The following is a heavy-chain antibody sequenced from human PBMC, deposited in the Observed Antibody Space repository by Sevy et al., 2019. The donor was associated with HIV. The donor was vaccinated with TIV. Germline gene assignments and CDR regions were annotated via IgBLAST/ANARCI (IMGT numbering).Heavy chain of an antibody. CDR2: ISSSSTYI. J-gene: IGHJ4*02. V-gene: IGHV3-21*01. D-gene: IGHD1-1*01. CDR3: ARGQNGKYDY. CDR1: GFTFSSYS. Sequence: GGSLRLSCAASGFTFSSYSMTWVRQAPGKGLEWVSSISSSSTYIFYADSVKGRFTISRDNAKNSLYLQMNTLRAEDSVLSYCARGQNGKYDYWGQGTLVTVSS.